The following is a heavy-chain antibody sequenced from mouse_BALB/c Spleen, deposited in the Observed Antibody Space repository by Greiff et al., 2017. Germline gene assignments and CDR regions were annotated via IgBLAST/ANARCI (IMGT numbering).Heavy chain of an antibody. CDR1: GFTFSSYA. V-gene: IGHV5-6-5*01. CDR2: ISSGGST. J-gene: IGHJ3*01. CDR3: ARGHYDYDWFAY. Sequence: EVKLMESGGGLVKPGGSLKLSCAASGFTFSSYAMSWVRQTPEKRLEWVASISSGGSTYYPDSVKGRFTISRDNARNILYLQMSSLRSEDTAMYYCARGHYDYDWFAYWGQGTLVTVSA. D-gene: IGHD2-4*01.